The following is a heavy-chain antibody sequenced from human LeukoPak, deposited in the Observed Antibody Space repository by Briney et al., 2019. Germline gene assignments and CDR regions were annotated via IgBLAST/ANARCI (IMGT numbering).Heavy chain of an antibody. CDR2: IYYNGNT. CDR3: ARRFYYYYYMDV. Sequence: PSGTLSLTCTVSVGSIGRSSYYWGWIRQPPRKGLEWIGNIYYNGNTDYNPSLKSRVTISVDTSKNQFSLKLSSVTAADTAVYYCARRFYYYYYMDVWGKGTTVTISS. V-gene: IGHV4-39*07. CDR1: VGSIGRSSYY. J-gene: IGHJ6*03.